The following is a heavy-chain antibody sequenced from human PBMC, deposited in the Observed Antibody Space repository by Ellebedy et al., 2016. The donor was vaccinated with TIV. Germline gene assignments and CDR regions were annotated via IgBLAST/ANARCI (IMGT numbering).Heavy chain of an antibody. Sequence: PGGSLRLSCAASGFTFSDYGMNWVRQAPGKGLEWVSYISSSGTTIYYADSVKGRFTVSRDNAKNSLYLQMDSLRAEDTAVYYCAPVRGATGYFDAWGQGSLVTVSS. CDR3: APVRGATGYFDA. J-gene: IGHJ4*02. CDR2: ISSSGTTI. V-gene: IGHV3-48*04. D-gene: IGHD3-10*01. CDR1: GFTFSDYG.